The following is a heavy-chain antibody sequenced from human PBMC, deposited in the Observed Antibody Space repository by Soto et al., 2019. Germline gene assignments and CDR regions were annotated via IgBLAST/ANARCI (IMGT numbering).Heavy chain of an antibody. Sequence: SETLSLTCAVSGGSISSGGYSWSWIRQPPGKGLEWIGYIYHSGSTYYNPSLKSRVTISVDRSKNQFSLKLSSVTAADTAVYYCARARSKIVATVFDYWGQGTRVTVSS. J-gene: IGHJ4*02. V-gene: IGHV4-30-2*01. CDR3: ARARSKIVATVFDY. CDR1: GGSISSGGYS. D-gene: IGHD5-12*01. CDR2: IYHSGST.